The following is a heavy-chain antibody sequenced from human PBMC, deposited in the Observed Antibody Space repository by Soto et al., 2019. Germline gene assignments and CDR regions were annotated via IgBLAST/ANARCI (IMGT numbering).Heavy chain of an antibody. V-gene: IGHV4-59*01. CDR1: GGSISSYY. D-gene: IGHD2-2*02. CDR2: IYYSGRT. CDR3: ARGYCSSTICYIWDNWFDP. J-gene: IGHJ5*02. Sequence: QVQLQESGPGLVKPSETLSLTCTVSGGSISSYYWSWIRQPPGKGLEWIGYIYYSGRTNYNPSLKRRVNISVDTSKNQFPLKLSSVTAADTAVYYCARGYCSSTICYIWDNWFDPWGQGTLVTVSS.